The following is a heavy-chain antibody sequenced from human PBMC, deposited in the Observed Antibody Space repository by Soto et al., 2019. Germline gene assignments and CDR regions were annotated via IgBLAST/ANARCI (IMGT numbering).Heavy chain of an antibody. CDR1: GFTFSNYA. CDR2: ISGGGGTT. Sequence: GGSLRLSCVASGFTFSNYAMTWVRQAPGKGLEWVSGISGGGGTTYYADSVKGRFTISRDNKNTVYLQMISLRVEDTATYYCAKADGGKRCSRGYDYWGQGTLVTVSS. V-gene: IGHV3-23*01. J-gene: IGHJ4*02. CDR3: AKADGGKRCSRGYDY. D-gene: IGHD3-22*01.